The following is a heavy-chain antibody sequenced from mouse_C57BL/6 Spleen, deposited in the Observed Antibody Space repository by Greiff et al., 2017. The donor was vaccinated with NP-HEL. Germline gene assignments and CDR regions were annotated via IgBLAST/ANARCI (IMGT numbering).Heavy chain of an antibody. CDR2: IYPGSGST. CDR1: GYTFTSYW. J-gene: IGHJ1*03. D-gene: IGHD1-1*01. V-gene: IGHV1-55*01. CDR3: AGEPYYYGSGSWYFDV. Sequence: QVQLQQPGAELVKPGASVKMSCKASGYTFTSYWITWVKQRPGQGLEWIGDIYPGSGSTNYNEKFKSKATLTVDPSSSTAYMQLSSLTSEDSAVYYCAGEPYYYGSGSWYFDVWGTGTTVTVSS.